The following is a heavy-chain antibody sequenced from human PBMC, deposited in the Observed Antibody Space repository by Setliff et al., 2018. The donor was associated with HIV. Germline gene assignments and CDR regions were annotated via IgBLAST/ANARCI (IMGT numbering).Heavy chain of an antibody. CDR2: MYHTGST. J-gene: IGHJ4*02. CDR3: ARQPLYNDYDWRSYYFDY. Sequence: SETLSLTCTVSRGSISSGCYWGWIRQPPGKGLEWIGSMYHTGSTYYSPSLNSRFTISVDTSKNQFSLKLRSVTAADTAVYYCARQPLYNDYDWRSYYFDYWGQGSLVTVSS. CDR1: RGSISSGCY. V-gene: IGHV4-38-2*02. D-gene: IGHD5-12*01.